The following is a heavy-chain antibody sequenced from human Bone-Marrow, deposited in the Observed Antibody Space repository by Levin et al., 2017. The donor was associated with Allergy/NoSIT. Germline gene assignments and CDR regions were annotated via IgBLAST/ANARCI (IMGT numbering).Heavy chain of an antibody. V-gene: IGHV3-30*04. D-gene: IGHD2-8*01. CDR3: ARDPEDYCTNGFCYKGKGQKYYYYGMDV. CDR2: ISYDGSLK. J-gene: IGHJ6*02. Sequence: PGGSLRLSCAASGFTFNNYAMHWVRQAPGKGLEWVTVISYDGSLKYYADSVKGRFSISRDNSKNTLYLQMNSLRAEDTALYYCARDPEDYCTNGFCYKGKGQKYYYYGMDVWGQGTTVTVSS. CDR1: GFTFNNYA.